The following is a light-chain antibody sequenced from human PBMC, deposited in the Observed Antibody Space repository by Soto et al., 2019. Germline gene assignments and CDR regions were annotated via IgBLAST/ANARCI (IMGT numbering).Light chain of an antibody. CDR1: QSVLYSSNNKNY. V-gene: IGKV4-1*01. CDR2: WAS. Sequence: DIVMTQSPDSLAVSLGERATINCKSTQSVLYSSNNKNYLAWYQQKPGQPPKLLIYWASTRESGVPDRFSGSGSGTDFTLTISSLQAEEVAVYYCQQYYNSPQTFGQGTKLEIK. J-gene: IGKJ2*01. CDR3: QQYYNSPQT.